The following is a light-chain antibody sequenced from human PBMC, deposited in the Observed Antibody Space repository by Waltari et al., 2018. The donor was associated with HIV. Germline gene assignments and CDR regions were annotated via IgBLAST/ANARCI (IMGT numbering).Light chain of an antibody. V-gene: IGLV7-46*01. J-gene: IGLJ1*01. Sequence: QAVVTQEPSLTVSPGETVTLTCGPSTGPVTNGHYPYWFQQKPDQVPRALIHDTRRKHSWTPARFSGSLLGDKAALTLTGAQPEDEAEYYCLLSYNGARVFGPGTKVTV. CDR3: LLSYNGARV. CDR2: DTR. CDR1: TGPVTNGHY.